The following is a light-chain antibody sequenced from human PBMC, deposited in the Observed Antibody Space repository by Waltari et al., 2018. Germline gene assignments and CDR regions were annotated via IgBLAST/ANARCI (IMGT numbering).Light chain of an antibody. CDR2: WQS. CDR1: HNVLYRSNNKNY. Sequence: DIVMNQSQESLASNLCGKATIHSKSSHNVLYRSNNKNYLAWYQHKPGQPPKLLICWQSTRESGVPDRFSGSGSGTDFTLTISSLQAEDVAVYYCQQYYTTPHTFGQGTKLEIK. J-gene: IGKJ2*01. CDR3: QQYYTTPHT. V-gene: IGKV4-1*01.